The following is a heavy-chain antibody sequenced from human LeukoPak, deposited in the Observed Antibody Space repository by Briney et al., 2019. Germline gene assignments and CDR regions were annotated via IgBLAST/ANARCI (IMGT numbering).Heavy chain of an antibody. D-gene: IGHD3-3*01. CDR1: GVSISSYY. CDR2: IYTSGST. CDR3: ARDFYDFWSGYYTEYYYYYMDV. J-gene: IGHJ6*03. Sequence: SETLSLTCTVSGVSISSYYWSWIRQPAGKGLEWIGRIYTSGSTNYNPSLKSRVTMSVDTSKNQFSLKLSSVTAADTAVYYCARDFYDFWSGYYTEYYYYYMDVWGKGTTVTVSS. V-gene: IGHV4-4*07.